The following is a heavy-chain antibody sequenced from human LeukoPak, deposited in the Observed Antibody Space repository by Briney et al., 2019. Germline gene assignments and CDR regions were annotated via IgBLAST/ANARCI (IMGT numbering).Heavy chain of an antibody. D-gene: IGHD1-26*01. J-gene: IGHJ4*01. Sequence: GGSLRLSCGASGFTFSTHDMHWVRQAPGKGLEWVAFIRYDGSHEYYADSVKGRFSISRDNSKNTLYLQMNSVRSEDTALYYCAKPSGSGVDYWGQGTRVTVSS. V-gene: IGHV3-30*02. CDR3: AKPSGSGVDY. CDR1: GFTFSTHD. CDR2: IRYDGSHE.